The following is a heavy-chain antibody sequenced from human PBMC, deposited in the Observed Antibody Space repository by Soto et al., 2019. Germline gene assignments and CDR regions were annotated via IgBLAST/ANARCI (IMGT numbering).Heavy chain of an antibody. CDR1: GYTFTSYG. CDR3: AREFDFWSGYDEDYYYYMDV. CDR2: MNPNSGNT. V-gene: IGHV1-8*01. D-gene: IGHD3-3*01. Sequence: ASVKVSCKASGYTFTSYGINWVRQATGQGLEWMGWMNPNSGNTGCAQKFQGRVTMTRNTSISTAYMELSSLRSEDTAVYYCAREFDFWSGYDEDYYYYMDVWGKGTTVTVSS. J-gene: IGHJ6*03.